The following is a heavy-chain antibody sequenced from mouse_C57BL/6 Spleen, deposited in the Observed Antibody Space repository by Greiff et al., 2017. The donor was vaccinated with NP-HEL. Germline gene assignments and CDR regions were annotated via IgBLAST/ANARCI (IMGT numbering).Heavy chain of an antibody. D-gene: IGHD2-14*01. J-gene: IGHJ2*01. V-gene: IGHV1-69*01. Sequence: QVQLQQPGAELVMPGASVKLSCKASGCTFTSYWMHWVKQRPGQGLEWIGEIDPSDSYTNYNQKFKGKSTLTVDKSSSTAYMQLSSLTSEDSAVYYCARRGGNYPDYWGQGTTLTVSS. CDR1: GCTFTSYW. CDR3: ARRGGNYPDY. CDR2: IDPSDSYT.